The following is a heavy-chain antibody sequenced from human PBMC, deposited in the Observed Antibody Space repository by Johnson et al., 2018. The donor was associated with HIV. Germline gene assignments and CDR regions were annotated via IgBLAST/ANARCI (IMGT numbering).Heavy chain of an antibody. D-gene: IGHD4-17*01. J-gene: IGHJ3*02. Sequence: QVQLVESGGGVVQPGGSLRLSCAASGFTFSSYGMHWVRQAPGKGLEWVAFIRYDGSNKYYADSVKGRLPISRDNYKNTLYLQMNSLRAEDTAVYYCASGYGDYPPREAFDIWGQGTMVTVSS. V-gene: IGHV3-30*02. CDR3: ASGYGDYPPREAFDI. CDR1: GFTFSSYG. CDR2: IRYDGSNK.